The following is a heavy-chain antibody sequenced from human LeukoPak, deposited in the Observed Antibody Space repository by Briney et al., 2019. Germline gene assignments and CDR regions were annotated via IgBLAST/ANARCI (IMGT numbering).Heavy chain of an antibody. CDR2: VKPDGNEK. CDR3: ARDDDTTGRYSRFDY. D-gene: IGHD3-22*01. J-gene: IGHJ4*02. Sequence: QAGGSLRLSCGVSGFTFSSYWMTWARQAPGRGLEWVATVKPDGNEKFYVDSVKGRFTVSRDTSKHTLYLQMSSLRAEDTAVYFCARDDDTTGRYSRFDYWGQGTLVTVSS. V-gene: IGHV3-7*01. CDR1: GFTFSSYW.